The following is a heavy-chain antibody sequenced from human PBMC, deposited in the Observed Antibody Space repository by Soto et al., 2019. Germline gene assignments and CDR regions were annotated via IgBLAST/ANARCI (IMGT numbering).Heavy chain of an antibody. CDR2: MYASGST. V-gene: IGHV4-4*07. D-gene: IGHD3-9*01. J-gene: IGHJ5*02. Sequence: SETLSLTCAVSGGSIGSYYWSWIRQPAGKGLEWIGRMYASGSTHYNPSLRSRVTMSLDTSKNHFSLRLSSVTAADTAVYYCAREGHDILTGYSPFYWFDPWGQGTLVTVSS. CDR1: GGSIGSYY. CDR3: AREGHDILTGYSPFYWFDP.